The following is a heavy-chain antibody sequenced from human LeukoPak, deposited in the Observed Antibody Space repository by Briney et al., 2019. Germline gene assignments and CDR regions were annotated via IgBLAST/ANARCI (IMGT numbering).Heavy chain of an antibody. CDR1: GFALRSYT. CDR3: ARDVVDTAMVMGTFDY. V-gene: IGHV3-21*01. Sequence: GGSLRLSCAASGFALRSYTVTWVRQAPGKGLEWVSSISSTSAYIYYADSVKGRFTISRDNAKNSLYLQMNSLRAEDTAVYYCARDVVDTAMVMGTFDYWGQGTLVTVSS. D-gene: IGHD5-18*01. CDR2: ISSTSAYI. J-gene: IGHJ4*02.